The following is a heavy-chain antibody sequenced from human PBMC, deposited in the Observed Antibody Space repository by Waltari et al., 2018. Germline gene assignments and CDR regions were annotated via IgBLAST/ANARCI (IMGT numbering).Heavy chain of an antibody. CDR3: ARELYYYDSSGQKYDAFDI. V-gene: IGHV1-69*01. Sequence: QVQLVQSGAEVKKPGSSVKVSCKASGGTFSSYAISWVRQAPGQGLEWMGVIIPIFGTANYAQKFQGRVTITADESTSTAYMELSSLRSEDTAVYYCARELYYYDSSGQKYDAFDIWGQGTMVTVSS. CDR2: IIPIFGTA. D-gene: IGHD3-22*01. J-gene: IGHJ3*02. CDR1: GGTFSSYA.